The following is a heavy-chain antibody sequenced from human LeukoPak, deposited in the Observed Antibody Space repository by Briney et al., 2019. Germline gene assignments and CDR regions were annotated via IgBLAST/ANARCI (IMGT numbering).Heavy chain of an antibody. CDR2: MDPNSGNT. Sequence: ASVKVSCKASGYTFTTYDINWVRQATGQGLEWMGWMDPNSGNTGYAQKFQGRVTMTRNTSIRTAYMELSSLRSEDTAVYYCARTYYYDSADFRILYGMDVWGQGITVTVSS. CDR1: GYTFTTYD. V-gene: IGHV1-8*01. CDR3: ARTYYYDSADFRILYGMDV. J-gene: IGHJ6*02. D-gene: IGHD3-22*01.